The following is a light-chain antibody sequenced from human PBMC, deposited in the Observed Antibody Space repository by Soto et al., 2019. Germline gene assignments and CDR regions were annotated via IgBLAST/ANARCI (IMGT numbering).Light chain of an antibody. CDR1: SSDVGGYKY. V-gene: IGLV2-8*01. CDR2: EVN. Sequence: QSALTQPPSASGSPGQSVTISCTGTSSDVGGYKYVSWYQQHPGKAPKLMIFEVNKRPSGVPDRFSGSKSGNTASLTVSGLQAEDEAGYCWSSYAGINNLGVVGTGTTLTVL. J-gene: IGLJ1*01. CDR3: SSYAGINNLGV.